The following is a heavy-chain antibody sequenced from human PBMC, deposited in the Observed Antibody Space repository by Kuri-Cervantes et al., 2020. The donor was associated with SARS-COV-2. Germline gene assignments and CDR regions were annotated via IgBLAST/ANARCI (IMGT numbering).Heavy chain of an antibody. D-gene: IGHD4-17*01. CDR1: GFTSSDYY. Sequence: GRSLRLSCAASGFTSSDYYMDWVRQAPGKGLEWVARMRKKVNNYSTEYAASVKGRFTISRHESQNSLDLQMNSLKTEDTAVYYCARDLGNGDYFMGDWGQGTLVTVSS. V-gene: IGHV3-72*01. CDR2: MRKKVNNYST. CDR3: ARDLGNGDYFMGD. J-gene: IGHJ4*02.